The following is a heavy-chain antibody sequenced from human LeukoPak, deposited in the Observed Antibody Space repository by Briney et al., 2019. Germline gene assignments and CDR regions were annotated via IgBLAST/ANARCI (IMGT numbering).Heavy chain of an antibody. J-gene: IGHJ4*02. D-gene: IGHD3-3*01. CDR2: ISGSGGST. Sequence: GGSLRLSCAASGFTFSSYAMSWVRQAPGKGLEWVSAISGSGGSTYYADSVKGRFTISRDDSKNTLYLQMNSLRAEGTAVYYCAKDGVLRFLEWFDYYFDYWGQGTLVTVSS. CDR3: AKDGVLRFLEWFDYYFDY. V-gene: IGHV3-23*01. CDR1: GFTFSSYA.